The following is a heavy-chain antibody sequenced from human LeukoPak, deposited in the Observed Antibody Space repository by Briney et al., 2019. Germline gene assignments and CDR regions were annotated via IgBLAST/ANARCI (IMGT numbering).Heavy chain of an antibody. CDR1: GFTFSSYR. V-gene: IGHV3-21*01. J-gene: IGHJ4*02. CDR2: ISSSSSYI. D-gene: IGHD2-2*01. CDR3: ARDHLYCSSTSCYANYFDY. Sequence: GGSLRLSCAASGFTFSSYRMNWVRQAPGKGLEWVSSISSSSSYIYYADSVKGRFTIPRDNAKNSLYLQMNSLRAEDTAVYYCARDHLYCSSTSCYANYFDYWGQGTLVTVSS.